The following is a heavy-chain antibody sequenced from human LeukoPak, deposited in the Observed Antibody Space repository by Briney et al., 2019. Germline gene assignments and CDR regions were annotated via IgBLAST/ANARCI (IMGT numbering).Heavy chain of an antibody. CDR1: GYDFSSYW. CDR3: ARRGGSYYFDP. Sequence: PGESLKISCKGSGYDFSSYWIGWVRQMPGKGLEWMGVIYPGDSDTRYRPSFQGQVTISADKSIATAYLQWSSLKASDTAMYYCARRGGSYYFDPWGQGTLVTVSS. CDR2: IYPGDSDT. D-gene: IGHD2-15*01. V-gene: IGHV5-51*01. J-gene: IGHJ5*02.